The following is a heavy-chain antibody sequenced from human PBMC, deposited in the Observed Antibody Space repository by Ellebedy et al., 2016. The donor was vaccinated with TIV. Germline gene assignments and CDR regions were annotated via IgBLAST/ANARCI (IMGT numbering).Heavy chain of an antibody. CDR3: ARLKMESTGMFFDY. J-gene: IGHJ4*02. CDR1: GGSFTAYY. D-gene: IGHD3-9*01. Sequence: SETLSLXXGVSGGSFTAYYWSWIRQPPGKGLEWIGEINQSGNTNYHSSLKSRVTMSIDMSRRQFTLNLSSVTAADTAVYYCARLKMESTGMFFDYWGQGTLVSVSS. V-gene: IGHV4-34*01. CDR2: INQSGNT.